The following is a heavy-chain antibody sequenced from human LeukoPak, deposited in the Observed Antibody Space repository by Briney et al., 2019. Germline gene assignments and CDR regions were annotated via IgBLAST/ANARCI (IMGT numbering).Heavy chain of an antibody. Sequence: PGGSLRLSCAASGFTFSSCAMSWVRQAPGKGLEWVSAISGSGGRPYYADSVKGRFTISRDNSKNTLYLQMNSLRAEDMAVYYCARHPEPGYCSSTSCHESYFDYWGQGTLVTVSS. CDR1: GFTFSSCA. CDR3: ARHPEPGYCSSTSCHESYFDY. D-gene: IGHD2-2*01. V-gene: IGHV3-23*01. CDR2: ISGSGGRP. J-gene: IGHJ4*02.